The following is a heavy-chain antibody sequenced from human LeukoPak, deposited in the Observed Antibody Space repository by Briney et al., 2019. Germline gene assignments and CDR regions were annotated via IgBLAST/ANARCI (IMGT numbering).Heavy chain of an antibody. CDR2: IYYSGST. Sequence: TSSETLSLTCTVSGDSISSSSFYWGWIRQPPGKGLEWIGIIYYSGSTYYNPSLKSRVTISVDTSKNQFSLKLNSVTAADTAVYYCARHNPLSDIVATRGGWFDPWGQGTLVTVSS. CDR1: GDSISSSSFY. J-gene: IGHJ5*02. V-gene: IGHV4-39*01. D-gene: IGHD5-12*01. CDR3: ARHNPLSDIVATRGGWFDP.